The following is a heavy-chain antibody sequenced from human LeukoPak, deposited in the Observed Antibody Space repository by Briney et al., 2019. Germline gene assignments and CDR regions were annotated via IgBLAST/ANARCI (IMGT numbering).Heavy chain of an antibody. D-gene: IGHD6-19*01. CDR2: IKQDGSEK. J-gene: IGHJ4*02. CDR3: ARINSYSSGLGYFDY. V-gene: IGHV3-7*01. CDR1: GFTFSSYW. Sequence: GGSLRLSCAASGFTFSSYWMSWVRQAPGKGLEWVANIKQDGSEKYYVDSVKGRFTISRDNAKNSLYLQMNSLRAEDTAVYYCARINSYSSGLGYFDYWGQGTLVTVSS.